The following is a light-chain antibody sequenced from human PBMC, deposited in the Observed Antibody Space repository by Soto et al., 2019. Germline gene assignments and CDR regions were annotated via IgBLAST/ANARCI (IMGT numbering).Light chain of an antibody. CDR3: QQYNNWPPYT. Sequence: EIVMTQSQATLSVSPGERATLSCRASPSVSSNLAWYQQKPGQAPRLLIYGASTRATGIPARFSGSGSGTEFTLTISSLQSEDVAVYYCQQYNNWPPYTFGQGTKLEIK. CDR2: GAS. J-gene: IGKJ2*01. V-gene: IGKV3-15*01. CDR1: PSVSSN.